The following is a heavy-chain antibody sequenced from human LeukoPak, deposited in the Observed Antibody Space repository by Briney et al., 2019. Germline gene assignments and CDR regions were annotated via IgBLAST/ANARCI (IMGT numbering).Heavy chain of an antibody. J-gene: IGHJ3*02. V-gene: IGHV3-23*01. Sequence: GGSLRLSCAASGFTFTSYAMSWVRPAPGEGLEWVSAISGSGGSTYYADSVKGRFTISRDNSKNTLYLQMNSLRAEDTAVYYCAKGRYYYDSSDAFDIWGQGTMVTVSS. D-gene: IGHD3-22*01. CDR2: ISGSGGST. CDR1: GFTFTSYA. CDR3: AKGRYYYDSSDAFDI.